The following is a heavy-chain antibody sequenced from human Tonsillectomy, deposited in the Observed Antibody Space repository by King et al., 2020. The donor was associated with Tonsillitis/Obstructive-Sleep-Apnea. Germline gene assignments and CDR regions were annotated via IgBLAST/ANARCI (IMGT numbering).Heavy chain of an antibody. V-gene: IGHV3-23*04. J-gene: IGHJ4*01. CDR1: GFTFRSYA. D-gene: IGHD3-10*01. CDR2: NSGSGGST. Sequence: VQLVESGGGLVQPGGSLRLSCAASGFTFRSYAMSWVRQAPGKGMEWGSANSGSGGSTYYADYVKGRFTISRVTTKNTMYLQMYSLRAVDTGVYYSATGSSAMVRGVFIKPSNYFDWWHEAILVAVS. CDR3: ATGSSAMVRGVFIKPSNYFDW.